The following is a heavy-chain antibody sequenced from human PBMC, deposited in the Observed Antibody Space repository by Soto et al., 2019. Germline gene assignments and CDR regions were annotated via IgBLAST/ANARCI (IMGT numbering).Heavy chain of an antibody. D-gene: IGHD1-7*01. V-gene: IGHV3-30*18. CDR1: GFNFDNYG. J-gene: IGHJ4*02. CDR3: AKDRVGGTFYTPLAF. CDR2: ITYDGSFQ. Sequence: VGSLRLSCQASGFNFDNYGMHWVRQAPGKGLEWVAVITYDGSFQYYADSVKGRFTISRDNSKNTLSLHLNTLKPEDTAVYHCAKDRVGGTFYTPLAFWGQGTLVTVSS.